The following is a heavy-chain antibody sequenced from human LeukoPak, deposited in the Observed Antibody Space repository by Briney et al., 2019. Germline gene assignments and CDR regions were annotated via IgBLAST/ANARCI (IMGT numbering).Heavy chain of an antibody. J-gene: IGHJ6*03. D-gene: IGHD3-10*01. CDR2: IRSKANSYAT. CDR3: TRHAYGSGSMGHPMHDYYYYMDV. Sequence: PGGSLRLSCAASGFTSSGSAMHWVRQASGKGLEWVGRIRSKANSYATAYAASVKGRFTISRDDSKNTAYLQMNSLKTEDTAVYYCTRHAYGSGSMGHPMHDYYYYMDVWGKGTTVTVSS. CDR1: GFTSSGSA. V-gene: IGHV3-73*01.